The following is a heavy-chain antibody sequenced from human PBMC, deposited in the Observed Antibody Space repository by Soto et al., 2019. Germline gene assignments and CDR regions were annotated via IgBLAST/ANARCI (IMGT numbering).Heavy chain of an antibody. CDR1: GYTFTSYT. D-gene: IGHD3-22*01. V-gene: IGHV1-2*04. CDR3: TTDSYFTLKVVRFDY. J-gene: IGHJ4*01. CDR2: INANSGGT. Sequence: ASVKVSCKASGYTFTSYTIHWVRQTPGQRLEWMGWINANSGGTNYAQKFQGWVTMTRDTSVSTAYMELSRLRSDDTAVYYCTTDSYFTLKVVRFDYWGLGTLVTVSS.